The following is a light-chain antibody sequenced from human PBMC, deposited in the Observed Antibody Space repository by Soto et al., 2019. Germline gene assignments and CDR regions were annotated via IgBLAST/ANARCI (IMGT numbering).Light chain of an antibody. CDR1: SSDVGGYDY. CDR2: EVT. Sequence: QSGLTQPPSASGSPGRSVTIACTRTSSDVGGYDYVSWYQQHPGKAPKLMIYEVTIRPSGVSDRFSGSKSGNTASLTVSGLQAEDEADYYCSSYTGGNPSYVFGTGTKVTVL. V-gene: IGLV2-8*01. J-gene: IGLJ1*01. CDR3: SSYTGGNPSYV.